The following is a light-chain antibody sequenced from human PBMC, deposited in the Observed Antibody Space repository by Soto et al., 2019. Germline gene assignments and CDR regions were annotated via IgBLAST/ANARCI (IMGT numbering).Light chain of an antibody. J-gene: IGKJ4*01. CDR1: DDIINS. CDR3: QQYDILPIT. V-gene: IGKV1-33*01. Sequence: DIQVTQSPSSLPASVGDRVTITCQASDDIINSLNWYQQKPGKAPKLLIHDASILQTGVPPRFSGSGSGTDFTFTITSLQPEDIATYYCQQYDILPITFGGGTKV. CDR2: DAS.